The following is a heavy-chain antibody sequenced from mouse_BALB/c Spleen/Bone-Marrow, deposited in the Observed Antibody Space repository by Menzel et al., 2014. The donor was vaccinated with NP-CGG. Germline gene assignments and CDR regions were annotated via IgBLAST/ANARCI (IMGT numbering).Heavy chain of an antibody. Sequence: QVQLQQPGPESERPGVSVKISCKGSGYTFTDYPMHWVKQSHAKSLEWIGLINTYNGNTNYNQKFKGKATMTVDKSSSPAYMELAGLTSDDSAIYYRARLSPHPEFDYWGQGTTLTVSS. D-gene: IGHD6-2*01. CDR2: INTYNGNT. J-gene: IGHJ2*01. CDR3: ARLSPHPEFDY. CDR1: GYTFTDYP. V-gene: IGHV1-67*01.